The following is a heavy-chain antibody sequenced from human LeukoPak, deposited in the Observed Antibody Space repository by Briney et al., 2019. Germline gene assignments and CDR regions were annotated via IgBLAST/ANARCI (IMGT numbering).Heavy chain of an antibody. CDR2: INWNGGST. CDR1: GFTFDDYG. D-gene: IGHD3-22*01. CDR3: ARDGQYYDSSGYYFGAIDY. V-gene: IGHV3-20*01. Sequence: PGGSLRLSCAASGFTFDDYGMSWVRQAPGKGLEWVSGINWNGGSTGYADSVKGRFTISRDNAKNSLYLQMNSLRAEDTAVYHCARDGQYYDSSGYYFGAIDYWGQGTLVTVSS. J-gene: IGHJ4*02.